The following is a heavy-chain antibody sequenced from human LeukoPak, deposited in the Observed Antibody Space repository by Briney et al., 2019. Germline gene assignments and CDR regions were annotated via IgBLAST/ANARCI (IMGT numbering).Heavy chain of an antibody. V-gene: IGHV3-23*01. CDR2: ITGSGGST. D-gene: IGHD6-6*01. Sequence: GGSLRLSCALSGFTFRDYAVSWVRQAPGKGLKWVSTITGSGGSTYYADSVKGRFTISRDNSKNTLYLQMNSLRAEDTAVYYCARCHSSSSGDYWGQGTLVTVSS. CDR1: GFTFRDYA. CDR3: ARCHSSSSGDY. J-gene: IGHJ4*02.